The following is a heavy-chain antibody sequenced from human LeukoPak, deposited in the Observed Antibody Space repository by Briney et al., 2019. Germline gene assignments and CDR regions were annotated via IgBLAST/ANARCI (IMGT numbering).Heavy chain of an antibody. CDR3: ARDRAYAFDN. CDR1: GFTFINYA. D-gene: IGHD3-10*01. V-gene: IGHV3-48*02. J-gene: IGHJ3*02. CDR2: INIISSEI. Sequence: GGSLRLSCAASGFTFINYAMSWVRHAPGKGLEWVSYINIISSEIYYGDSVKGRFTISTDNAKNSVYLQMNSLRDEDTAVYYCARDRAYAFDNWCQGTMVTVSS.